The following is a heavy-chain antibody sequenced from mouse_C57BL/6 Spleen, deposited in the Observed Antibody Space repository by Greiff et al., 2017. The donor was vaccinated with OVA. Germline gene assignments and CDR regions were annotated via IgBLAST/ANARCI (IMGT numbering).Heavy chain of an antibody. CDR1: GFSLTSYG. D-gene: IGHD2-3*01. CDR3: AKKADGYYAMDY. J-gene: IGHJ4*01. CDR2: IWRGGST. V-gene: IGHV2-5*01. Sequence: VKLQQSGPGLVQPSQSLSITCTVSGFSLTSYGVHWVRQSPGKGLEWLGVIWRGGSTDYNAAFMSRLSITKDNSKSQVFFKMNSLQADDTAIYYCAKKADGYYAMDYWGQGTSVTVSS.